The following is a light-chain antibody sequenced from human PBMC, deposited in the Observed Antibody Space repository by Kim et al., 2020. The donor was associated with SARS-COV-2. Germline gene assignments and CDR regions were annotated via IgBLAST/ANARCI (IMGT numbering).Light chain of an antibody. CDR3: QHRSTWPIS. CDR1: QSVTNF. Sequence: WSPGERAALSCRASQSVTNFLAWFQHKPGQAPRLLIYEDSKRATGIPARFSGSGSGTDFNLTISSLEPEDFAVYYCQHRSTWPISFGQGTRLEIK. V-gene: IGKV3-11*01. J-gene: IGKJ5*01. CDR2: EDS.